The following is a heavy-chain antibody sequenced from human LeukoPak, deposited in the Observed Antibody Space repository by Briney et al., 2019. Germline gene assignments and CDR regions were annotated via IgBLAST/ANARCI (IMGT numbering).Heavy chain of an antibody. CDR2: IISSSSYI. CDR1: GFTFSTYS. V-gene: IGHV3-21*01. CDR3: ARDRVAGIFDY. Sequence: GSLRLSCAASGFTFSTYSMNWVRPAPGKGLGWVSSIISSSSYIYYSDSVKGRFTISRDNAKNSLYLQMNSLRAEDTAVYYCARDRVAGIFDYWGQGTLVTVSS. J-gene: IGHJ4*02. D-gene: IGHD6-19*01.